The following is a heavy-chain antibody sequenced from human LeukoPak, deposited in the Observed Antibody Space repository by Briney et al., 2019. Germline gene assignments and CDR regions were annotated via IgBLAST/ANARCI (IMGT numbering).Heavy chain of an antibody. CDR2: IYHSGSI. Sequence: PSQTLSLTCTVSGGSISRGGYYWSWIRQHTGTGLEWIGYIYHSGSIYYNPSLKSRVTISVDTSKNQFSLKLSSVTAADTAVYYCARVVVVAATDYGMDVWGKGTTVTVSS. CDR1: GGSISRGGYY. CDR3: ARVVVVAATDYGMDV. V-gene: IGHV4-31*03. J-gene: IGHJ6*04. D-gene: IGHD2-15*01.